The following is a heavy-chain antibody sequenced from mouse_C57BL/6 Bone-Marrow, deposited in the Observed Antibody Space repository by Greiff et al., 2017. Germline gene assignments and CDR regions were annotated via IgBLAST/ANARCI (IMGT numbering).Heavy chain of an antibody. CDR2: IYPNSGGT. J-gene: IGHJ2*01. V-gene: IGHV1-72*01. Sequence: QVQLQQPGAELVKPGASVKLSCKASGYTFTSYWMHWVKQRPGRGLAWIGRIYPNSGGTKYNEKFKSKATLTVDKPSSTAYMQLSSLTSEDSAVYYCASGIYYGNYGYFDYWGQGTTRTVSA. D-gene: IGHD2-1*01. CDR1: GYTFTSYW. CDR3: ASGIYYGNYGYFDY.